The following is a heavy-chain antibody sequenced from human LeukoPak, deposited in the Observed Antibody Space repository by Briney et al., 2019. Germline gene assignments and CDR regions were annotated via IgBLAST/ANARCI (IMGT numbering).Heavy chain of an antibody. V-gene: IGHV3-7*01. CDR3: VRDTRIDFAAYHSHHMDV. CDR2: LRQDGRED. Sequence: GGSLRLSCAASGFTFSGYWMNWVREAPGKGLEWVANLRQDGREDYYVDSVKGRFTISRDNAKTSLYMQMNGLRAEDMAVYYCVRDTRIDFAAYHSHHMDVWGEGSTVTVSS. J-gene: IGHJ6*03. D-gene: IGHD2-21*01. CDR1: GFTFSGYW.